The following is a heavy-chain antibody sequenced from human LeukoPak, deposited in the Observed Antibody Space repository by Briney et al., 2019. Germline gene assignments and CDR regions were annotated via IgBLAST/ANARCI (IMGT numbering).Heavy chain of an antibody. CDR3: ARDRWGYSYGYSHYYYYMDV. D-gene: IGHD5-18*01. Sequence: SETLSLTCAVYGGSFSGYYWSWIRQPPGKGLEWIGEINHSGSTNYNPSLKSRVTMSVDTSKNQFSLKLSSVTAADTAVYYCARDRWGYSYGYSHYYYYMDVWGKGTTVTISS. J-gene: IGHJ6*03. V-gene: IGHV4-34*01. CDR2: INHSGST. CDR1: GGSFSGYY.